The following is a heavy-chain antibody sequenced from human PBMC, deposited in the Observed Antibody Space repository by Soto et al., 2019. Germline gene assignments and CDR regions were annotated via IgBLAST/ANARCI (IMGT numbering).Heavy chain of an antibody. Sequence: GGSLRLSCAASGFTFSSYSMNWVRQAPGKGLEWVSSISSSSSYIYYADSVKGRFTISRDNAKNSLYLQMNSLRAEDTAVYYCAKRGAEDFWSGNYYYYMDVWGKGTTVTVSS. CDR2: ISSSSSYI. CDR1: GFTFSSYS. D-gene: IGHD3-3*01. J-gene: IGHJ6*03. CDR3: AKRGAEDFWSGNYYYYMDV. V-gene: IGHV3-21*01.